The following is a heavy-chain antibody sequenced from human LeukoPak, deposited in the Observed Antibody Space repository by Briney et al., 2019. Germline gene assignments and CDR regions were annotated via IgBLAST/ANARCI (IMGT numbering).Heavy chain of an antibody. V-gene: IGHV3-33*01. Sequence: PGGSLRLSCAASGFTFSSYGMHWVRQAPGKGLEWVAVIWYDGSNKYYADSVKGRFTISRDNSKNTLYLQMNSLRVEDTAVYYCAREPTLYCGGDCYSDYWGQGTLVTVSS. CDR2: IWYDGSNK. CDR1: GFTFSSYG. CDR3: AREPTLYCGGDCYSDY. D-gene: IGHD2-21*02. J-gene: IGHJ4*02.